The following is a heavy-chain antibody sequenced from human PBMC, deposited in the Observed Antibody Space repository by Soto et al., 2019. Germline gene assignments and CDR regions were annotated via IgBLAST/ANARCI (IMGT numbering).Heavy chain of an antibody. D-gene: IGHD3-10*01. CDR2: INPNSGGT. J-gene: IGHJ6*02. CDR1: GYTFTGYY. Sequence: ASVKVSCKASGYTFTGYYMHWVRQAPGQGLEWMGWINPNSGGTSYAQKFQGRVTMTRDTSISTAYMELSRLRSDDTAVYYCARRGSVYYYYYGMDVWGQGTTVTVSS. V-gene: IGHV1-2*02. CDR3: ARRGSVYYYYYGMDV.